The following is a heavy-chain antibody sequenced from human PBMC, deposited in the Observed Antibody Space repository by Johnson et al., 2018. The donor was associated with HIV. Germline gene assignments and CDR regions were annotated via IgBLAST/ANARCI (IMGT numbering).Heavy chain of an antibody. Sequence: EVQLVESGGGLVQPGGSLRLSCAASGFTFSSYGMRWVRQAPGKGLEWVSGVTGTGGDTYYAESVKGRLTISRDNSTNTLYLQMNKLRAEDTAVYFCASQVRGLRLGVDAFDIWGQGTMVTVSS. D-gene: IGHD3-16*01. CDR1: GFTFSSYG. CDR2: VTGTGGDT. J-gene: IGHJ3*02. CDR3: ASQVRGLRLGVDAFDI. V-gene: IGHV3-23*04.